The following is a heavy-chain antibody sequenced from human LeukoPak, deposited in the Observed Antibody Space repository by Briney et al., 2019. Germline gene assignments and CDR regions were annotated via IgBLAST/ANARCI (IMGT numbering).Heavy chain of an antibody. V-gene: IGHV3-30*18. Sequence: GGSLRLSCAASGFTFSSYGMHWVRQPPGKGLEWVAVISYDGSNRYYADSVKGRFTISRDNSKNTLYVQMNSLRTDDAAVYYCAKSKSPYPMDYIFDFWGQGTLVTVSS. J-gene: IGHJ4*02. CDR3: AKSKSPYPMDYIFDF. D-gene: IGHD4-11*01. CDR1: GFTFSSYG. CDR2: ISYDGSNR.